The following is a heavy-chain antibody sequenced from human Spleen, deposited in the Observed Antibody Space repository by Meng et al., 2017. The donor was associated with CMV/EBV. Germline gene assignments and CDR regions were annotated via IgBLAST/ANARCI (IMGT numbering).Heavy chain of an antibody. D-gene: IGHD7-27*01. Sequence: ASVKVSCKASGYTFTDYFMHWVRQAPGYGLEWMGWINPNSGGTNYAQKFQGRVTMTRDTSISTAYMELSRLRSDDTAVYYCASGKLGISRYYFDYWGQGTLVTVSS. J-gene: IGHJ4*02. CDR3: ASGKLGISRYYFDY. V-gene: IGHV1-2*02. CDR1: GYTFTDYF. CDR2: INPNSGGT.